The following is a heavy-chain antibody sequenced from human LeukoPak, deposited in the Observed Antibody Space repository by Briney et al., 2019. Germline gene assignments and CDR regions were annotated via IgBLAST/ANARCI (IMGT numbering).Heavy chain of an antibody. Sequence: ASVKVSCKASGYTFTSYGINWVRQAPGQGLEWMGWISAYNGKTNYAQKFQDRVIVTTDTSTSTAYMELRSLRSDDTAVYYCARRGGKDYGGYVLYYYYMDVWGKGSTVTVSS. D-gene: IGHD4-17*01. CDR1: GYTFTSYG. J-gene: IGHJ6*03. CDR2: ISAYNGKT. V-gene: IGHV1-18*01. CDR3: ARRGGKDYGGYVLYYYYMDV.